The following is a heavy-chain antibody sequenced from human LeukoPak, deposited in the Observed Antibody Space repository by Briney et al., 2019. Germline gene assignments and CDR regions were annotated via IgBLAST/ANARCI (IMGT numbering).Heavy chain of an antibody. CDR2: ISGSGGST. CDR1: GFTFSSYW. Sequence: GGSLRLSCAASGFTFSSYWMSWVRQAPGKGLEWVSAISGSGGSTYYADSVKGRFTISRDNSKNTLYLQMNSLRAEDTAVYYCASRPPRYDFWSGYLNDYWGRGTLVTVSS. J-gene: IGHJ4*02. V-gene: IGHV3-23*01. CDR3: ASRPPRYDFWSGYLNDY. D-gene: IGHD3-3*01.